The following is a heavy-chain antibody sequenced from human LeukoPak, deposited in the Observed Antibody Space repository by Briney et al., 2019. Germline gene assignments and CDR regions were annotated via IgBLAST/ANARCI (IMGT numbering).Heavy chain of an antibody. CDR2: IYYSGST. V-gene: IGHV4-59*01. CDR1: GGSISSYY. Sequence: SETLSLTCTVSGGSISSYYWSWIRQPPGKGLEWIGYIYYSGSTNYNPSLKSRVTISVDTSKNQFSLKLSSVTAADTAVYYCARDVVGNNWFDPWGQGTPVTVSS. J-gene: IGHJ5*02. D-gene: IGHD2-15*01. CDR3: ARDVVGNNWFDP.